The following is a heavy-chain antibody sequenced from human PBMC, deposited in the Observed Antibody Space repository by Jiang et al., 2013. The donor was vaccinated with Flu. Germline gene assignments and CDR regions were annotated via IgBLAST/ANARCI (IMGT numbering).Heavy chain of an antibody. CDR1: IHISVTIA. V-gene: IGHV3-30*02. CDR2: LWHDGSNK. CDR3: ATLRGSSYDTYLADF. Sequence: VQLLESGGGRGPAWGVPETLLCSVWIHISVTIACTGSASLQARGLEWVASLWHDGSNKFYADSVRGRFTISRDNSKNTVFLQMNGLRPEDAALYYCATLRGSSYDTYLADFWGQGTLVTVSS. J-gene: IGHJ4*02. D-gene: IGHD2-2*01.